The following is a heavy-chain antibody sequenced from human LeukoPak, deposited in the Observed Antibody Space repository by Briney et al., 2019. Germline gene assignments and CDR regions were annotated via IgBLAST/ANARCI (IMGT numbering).Heavy chain of an antibody. J-gene: IGHJ5*02. D-gene: IGHD6-13*01. CDR2: NYYSGST. Sequence: SETLSLTCTVSGGSISSYYWRWIRQPPGEGREGIGNNYYSGSTNYNPSLKSRVTISVDTSKNQFPLKLSSVTAADTAVYYCARMYSSSSWFDPWGRGTLVTVSS. V-gene: IGHV4-59*01. CDR3: ARMYSSSSWFDP. CDR1: GGSISSYY.